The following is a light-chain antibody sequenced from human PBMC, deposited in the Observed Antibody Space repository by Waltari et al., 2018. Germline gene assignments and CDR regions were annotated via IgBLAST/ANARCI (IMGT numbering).Light chain of an antibody. J-gene: IGKJ1*01. CDR3: MQATHWPWT. CDR1: QSLVHSDGNNY. V-gene: IGKV2-30*02. Sequence: DVVMTQSPLSLPVTVGQPASISCRSSQSLVHSDGNNYLSWVHQRPGQSPGRLIFKVSHRDAGVPERFSGSGSGTDFTLKISRVEAEDVGVYYCMQATHWPWTFGQGTKVEIK. CDR2: KVS.